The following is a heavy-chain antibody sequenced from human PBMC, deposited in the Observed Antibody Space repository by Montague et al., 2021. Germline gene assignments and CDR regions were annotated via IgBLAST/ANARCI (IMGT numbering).Heavy chain of an antibody. J-gene: IGHJ4*02. V-gene: IGHV3-23*01. Sequence: SLRLSCAASGFSFGGYAMGWVRQSPGKGLEWVSSISGNGATLFNSDSAKGRFTISRDNSKNTVSIQMNTLRVEDTAVYYCAKANRGYNRNYFEYWGQGTLVIVSS. CDR2: ISGNGATL. CDR1: GFSFGGYA. D-gene: IGHD3-22*01. CDR3: AKANRGYNRNYFEY.